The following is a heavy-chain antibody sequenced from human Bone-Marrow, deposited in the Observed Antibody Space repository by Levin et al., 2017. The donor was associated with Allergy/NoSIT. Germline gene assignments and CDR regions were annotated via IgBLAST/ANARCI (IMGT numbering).Heavy chain of an antibody. D-gene: IGHD3-22*01. Sequence: LSLPCAASGFHFDHYAMHWVRQAPGKGLEWVSGISWNSGSIGYEDSVKGRFTISRDNAKNSLYLQMNSLRPEDTAFYYCAKDTEYYYDSTGYYNYWGQGTLVTVSS. CDR2: ISWNSGSI. CDR3: AKDTEYYYDSTGYYNY. CDR1: GFHFDHYA. V-gene: IGHV3-9*01. J-gene: IGHJ4*02.